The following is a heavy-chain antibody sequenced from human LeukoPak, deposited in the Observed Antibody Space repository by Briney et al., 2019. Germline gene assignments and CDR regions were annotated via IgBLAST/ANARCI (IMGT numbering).Heavy chain of an antibody. CDR3: AREGVAAAGTGGYYYYGMDV. Sequence: PGGSLRLSCAASGFTFSSYGMHWVRQAPGKGLEWVAVIWYDGSNKYYADSVKGRFTISRDNSKNTLYLQMNSLRAEDTAVYYCAREGVAAAGTGGYYYYGMDVWGQGTTVTVSS. CDR2: IWYDGSNK. D-gene: IGHD6-13*01. V-gene: IGHV3-33*01. J-gene: IGHJ6*02. CDR1: GFTFSSYG.